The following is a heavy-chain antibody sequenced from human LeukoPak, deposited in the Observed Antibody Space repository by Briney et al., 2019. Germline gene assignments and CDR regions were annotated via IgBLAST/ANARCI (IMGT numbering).Heavy chain of an antibody. J-gene: IGHJ4*02. V-gene: IGHV3-53*04. CDR3: ARGGPTVVTPGRVHYYDS. CDR1: GFTVSDNY. CDR2: IYSGGST. D-gene: IGHD4-23*01. Sequence: GGSLRLSCAASGFTVSDNYMYWVRQAPGKGLEWVSVIYSGGSTYYADSAKDRFTISRHSSRNTLYLQINSLRDDDSAMYYCARGGPTVVTPGRVHYYDSWGQGTLVIVSS.